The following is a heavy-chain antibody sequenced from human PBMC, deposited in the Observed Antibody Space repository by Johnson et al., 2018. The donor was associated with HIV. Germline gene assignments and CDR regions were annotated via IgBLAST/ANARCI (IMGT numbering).Heavy chain of an antibody. V-gene: IGHV3-11*01. D-gene: IGHD2-2*01. CDR2: ISSSGSPI. Sequence: VQLVESGGGVVRPGGSLRLSCAASGFTFSDYYMSWIRQAPGKGLEWVSYISSSGSPIYYADSVKGRFTLSRDNAKNSLFLQMHSLRVEDTAIYYCARVGYQLHDAFDLWGQGTMVTVSS. J-gene: IGHJ3*01. CDR1: GFTFSDYY. CDR3: ARVGYQLHDAFDL.